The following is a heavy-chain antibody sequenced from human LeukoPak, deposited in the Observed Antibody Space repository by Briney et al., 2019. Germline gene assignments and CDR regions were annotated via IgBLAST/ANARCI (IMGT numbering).Heavy chain of an antibody. Sequence: GGSLRLSCAASGFTFSRYGMHWVRQAPGKGLEWVAVTSYDGTKTDYADHVKGRFTISRDNSQNTLYLQMNSLRAEDTAVYYCARVGYYASGPFSYFDYWGQGTLVTVSS. CDR2: TSYDGTKT. V-gene: IGHV3-30*03. CDR1: GFTFSRYG. D-gene: IGHD3-10*01. J-gene: IGHJ4*02. CDR3: ARVGYYASGPFSYFDY.